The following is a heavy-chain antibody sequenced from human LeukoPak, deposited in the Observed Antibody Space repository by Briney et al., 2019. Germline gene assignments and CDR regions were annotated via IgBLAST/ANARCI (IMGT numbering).Heavy chain of an antibody. V-gene: IGHV1-24*01. CDR3: ATATYYDILTGLRPDAFDI. D-gene: IGHD3-9*01. J-gene: IGHJ3*02. Sequence: APVKVSCKVSGYTLTELSTHWVRQAPGKGLEWMGGFDPEDGETIYAQKFQGRVTMTEDTSTDTAYMELSSLRSEDTAVYYCATATYYDILTGLRPDAFDIWGQGTMVTVSS. CDR2: FDPEDGET. CDR1: GYTLTELS.